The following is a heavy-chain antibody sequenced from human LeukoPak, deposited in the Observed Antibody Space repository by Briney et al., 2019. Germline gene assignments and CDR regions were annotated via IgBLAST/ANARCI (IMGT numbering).Heavy chain of an antibody. Sequence: GGSLRLSCAASGFTFSSYGMHWVRQAPGKGLEWVAVIWYDGSNKYYADSVKGRFTISRDNSKNTLYLQMNSLRAEDTAVYYCARDQSLTMINYFDYWGQGTLVTVSS. CDR2: IWYDGSNK. D-gene: IGHD3-22*01. CDR3: ARDQSLTMINYFDY. J-gene: IGHJ4*02. V-gene: IGHV3-33*01. CDR1: GFTFSSYG.